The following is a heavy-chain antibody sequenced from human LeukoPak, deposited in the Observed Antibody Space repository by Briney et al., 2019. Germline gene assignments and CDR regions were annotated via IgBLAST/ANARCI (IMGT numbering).Heavy chain of an antibody. CDR1: GFTFSSYA. V-gene: IGHV3-23*01. CDR2: ISGSGGST. CDR3: AKVLTMIVVVITSSWFDP. D-gene: IGHD3-22*01. J-gene: IGHJ5*02. Sequence: GGSLRLSCAASGFTFSSYAMSWVRQAPGKGLEWVSAISGSGGSTYYADSVKGRFTISRDNSKNTLYLQMNSLRAEDTAVYYCAKVLTMIVVVITSSWFDPWGQGTLVTVSS.